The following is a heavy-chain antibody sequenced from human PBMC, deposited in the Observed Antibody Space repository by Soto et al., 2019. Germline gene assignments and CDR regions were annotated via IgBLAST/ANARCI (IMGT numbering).Heavy chain of an antibody. D-gene: IGHD4-4*01. CDR2: INHSGST. Sequence: SETLSLTCAVYGGSFSGYYWSWIRQPPGKGLEWIGEINHSGSTNYNPSLKSRVTISVDTSKNQFSLKLSSVTAADTAVYYCARLTTRVAYYYYGMDVWGQGTTVTVSS. CDR1: GGSFSGYY. V-gene: IGHV4-34*01. J-gene: IGHJ6*02. CDR3: ARLTTRVAYYYYGMDV.